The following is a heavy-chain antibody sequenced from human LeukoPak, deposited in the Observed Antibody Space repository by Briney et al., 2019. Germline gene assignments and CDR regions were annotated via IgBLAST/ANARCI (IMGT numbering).Heavy chain of an antibody. CDR1: GGSISSGSYY. V-gene: IGHV4-61*02. CDR2: IYTSGST. CDR3: ATQALGYCSGGSCTGDAFDI. Sequence: PSETLSLTCTVSGGSISSGSYYWSWIRQPAGKGLEWIGRIYTSGSTNYNPSLKSRVTISVDTSKNQFSLKLSSVTAADTAVYYCATQALGYCSGGSCTGDAFDIWGQGTMVTVSS. D-gene: IGHD2-15*01. J-gene: IGHJ3*02.